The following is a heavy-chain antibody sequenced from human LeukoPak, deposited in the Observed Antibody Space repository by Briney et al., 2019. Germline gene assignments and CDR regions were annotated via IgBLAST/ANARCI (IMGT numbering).Heavy chain of an antibody. CDR2: FDPEDGET. CDR3: ATSSVVMVAATLDY. Sequence: GASVKVSCKVSGYTLTELSMHWVRQAPGKGREWMGGFDPEDGETIYAQKFQGRVTMTEDTSTDTAYVELSSLRSEDTAVYYCATSSVVMVAATLDYWGQGTLVTASS. V-gene: IGHV1-24*01. D-gene: IGHD2-15*01. J-gene: IGHJ4*02. CDR1: GYTLTELS.